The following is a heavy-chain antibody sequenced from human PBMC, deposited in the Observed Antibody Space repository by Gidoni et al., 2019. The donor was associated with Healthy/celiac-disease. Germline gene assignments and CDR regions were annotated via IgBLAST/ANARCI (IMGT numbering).Heavy chain of an antibody. V-gene: IGHV1-69*01. J-gene: IGHJ4*02. CDR3: ARAPLYDFWSGYYFDY. CDR1: GGTSRSYA. Sequence: HVQLGQSGAEVTKPGSSVKVSCKASGGTSRSYAISWGRQAPGQGLEWMGGIIPIFGTANYAQKFQGRVTITADESTSTAYMELSSLRSEDTAVYYCARAPLYDFWSGYYFDYWGQGTLVTVSS. CDR2: IIPIFGTA. D-gene: IGHD3-3*01.